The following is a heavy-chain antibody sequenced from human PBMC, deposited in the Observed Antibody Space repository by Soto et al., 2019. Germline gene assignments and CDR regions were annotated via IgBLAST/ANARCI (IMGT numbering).Heavy chain of an antibody. V-gene: IGHV3-23*01. Sequence: PGGSLRLSCAASGFTFSSYAMSWVRQAPGKGLEWVSAISGSGGSTYYADSVKGRFTISRDNSKNTLYLQMNSLRAEDTAVYYCAKDGGVGSGDPIYYYYYGMDVWGQGTTVTVSS. CDR1: GFTFSSYA. CDR2: ISGSGGST. J-gene: IGHJ6*02. CDR3: AKDGGVGSGDPIYYYYYGMDV. D-gene: IGHD2-8*02.